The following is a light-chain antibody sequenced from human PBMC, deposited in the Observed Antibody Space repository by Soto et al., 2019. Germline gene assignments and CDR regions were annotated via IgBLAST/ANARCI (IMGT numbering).Light chain of an antibody. V-gene: IGKV1-5*01. Sequence: DIQMTQSPSTLSASVGDRVTITCRASQSIGSWLAWYQQKPGKAPNLLIYDASRMDIGVPSRFSGSGSGTEFTLTISSLQPDDFATYYCQQYKGFWTFGQGTKVDIK. J-gene: IGKJ1*01. CDR2: DAS. CDR1: QSIGSW. CDR3: QQYKGFWT.